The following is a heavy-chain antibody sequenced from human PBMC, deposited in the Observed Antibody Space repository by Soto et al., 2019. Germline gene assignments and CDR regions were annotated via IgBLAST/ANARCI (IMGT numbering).Heavy chain of an antibody. Sequence: QVQLVESGGGVVQPGRSLRLSCAASGFTFSSYGMHWVRQAPGKGLEWVAVISYDGSNKYYADSVKGRFIISRDNSKNTLYLQMNSLRAEDTAVYYCAKGRQTFPSLRGNAFGIWGQGTMVTVSS. J-gene: IGHJ3*02. CDR3: AKGRQTFPSLRGNAFGI. V-gene: IGHV3-30*18. CDR1: GFTFSSYG. CDR2: ISYDGSNK. D-gene: IGHD3-16*01.